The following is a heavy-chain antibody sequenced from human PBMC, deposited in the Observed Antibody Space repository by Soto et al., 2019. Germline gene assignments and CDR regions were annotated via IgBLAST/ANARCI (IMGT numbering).Heavy chain of an antibody. D-gene: IGHD3-22*01. Sequence: PSETLSLTCAVSGGSISSGGYSWSWIRQPPGKGLEWIGDIYHSGSTYYNPSLKSRVTISVDRSKKQFSLKLSSVTAADTAVYYCARRDDYYDSSGKGDYWGQGTLVTVSS. CDR2: IYHSGST. CDR3: ARRDDYYDSSGKGDY. CDR1: GGSISSGGYS. V-gene: IGHV4-30-2*01. J-gene: IGHJ4*02.